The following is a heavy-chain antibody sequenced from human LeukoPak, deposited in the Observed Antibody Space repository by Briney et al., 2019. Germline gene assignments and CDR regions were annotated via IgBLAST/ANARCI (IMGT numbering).Heavy chain of an antibody. Sequence: GASVKVSCKASGYTFNGYYMHWVRQAPGQGLEWMGRINSNSGGTNYAQKFLGRVTMTRDTPISTAYMELSRLGSDDTAVYYWARAGTGNWNGEGLHYWGQGTLVTVSS. CDR1: GYTFNGYY. J-gene: IGHJ4*02. CDR2: INSNSGGT. CDR3: ARAGTGNWNGEGLHY. V-gene: IGHV1-2*06. D-gene: IGHD1-1*01.